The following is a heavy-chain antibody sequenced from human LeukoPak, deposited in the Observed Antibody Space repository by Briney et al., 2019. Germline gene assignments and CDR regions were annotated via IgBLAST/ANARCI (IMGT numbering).Heavy chain of an antibody. CDR1: GLTFSDYY. CDR2: ISGTGTTI. J-gene: IGHJ4*02. CDR3: AVQITMIVVVPYFDY. Sequence: GGSLRLSCAASGLTFSDYYMTWIRQAPGKGLEGVSSISGTGTTIYSADSVRGRFTVSRDNARNSLFLHMNSLRAEDTAVYYCAVQITMIVVVPYFDYWGQGTLVTVSS. V-gene: IGHV3-11*04. D-gene: IGHD3-22*01.